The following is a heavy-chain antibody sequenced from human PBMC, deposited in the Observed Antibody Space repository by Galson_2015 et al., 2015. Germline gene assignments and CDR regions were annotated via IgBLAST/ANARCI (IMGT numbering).Heavy chain of an antibody. CDR1: GYTLIELS. CDR3: AANLSRGLLIPTNLDY. J-gene: IGHJ4*02. D-gene: IGHD3-16*01. Sequence: SVKVSCKVSGYTLIELSMHWVRQAPGKGLEWMGSFDPEDGETIYAQKFQGRVTMSEDAGTDTAYMELSSLRSEDTAVYYCAANLSRGLLIPTNLDYWGQGPLVTVSS. V-gene: IGHV1-24*01. CDR2: FDPEDGET.